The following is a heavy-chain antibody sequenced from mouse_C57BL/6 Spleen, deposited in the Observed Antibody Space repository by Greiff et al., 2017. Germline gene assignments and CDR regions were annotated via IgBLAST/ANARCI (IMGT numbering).Heavy chain of an antibody. CDR1: GYTFTDYY. J-gene: IGHJ3*01. CDR2: INPNNGGT. D-gene: IGHD2-1*01. Sequence: EVQLQQSGPELVKPGASVKISCEASGYTFTDYYMNWVKQSHGKSLEWIGDINPNNGGTSYNQKFKGKATLTVDKSTSTAYMELRSLTSEDSAVYYCARWNGNYVAYWGQGTLVTVSA. V-gene: IGHV1-26*01. CDR3: ARWNGNYVAY.